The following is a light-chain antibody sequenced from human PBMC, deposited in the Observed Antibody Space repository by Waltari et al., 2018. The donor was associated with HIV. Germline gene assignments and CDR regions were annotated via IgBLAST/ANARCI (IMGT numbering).Light chain of an antibody. CDR1: WSDVGSHNL. J-gene: IGLJ2*01. CDR2: EGS. CDR3: CSYAGSNTVV. Sequence: QSALTQPASVSWSPGLSITIACSGIWSDVGSHNLVPWYQQQPGKAPKIMIFEGSKRPSGVSDRFSGSQSGNTASLTISGLQAEDEADYYCCSYAGSNTVVFGEGTKLTVL. V-gene: IGLV2-23*01.